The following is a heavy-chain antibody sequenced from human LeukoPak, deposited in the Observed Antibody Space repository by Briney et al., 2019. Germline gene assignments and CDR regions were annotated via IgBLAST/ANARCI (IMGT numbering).Heavy chain of an antibody. V-gene: IGHV3-53*01. CDR2: IYSGGST. CDR1: GFTVSSNY. D-gene: IGHD3-22*01. J-gene: IGHJ4*02. Sequence: PGGSLRLSCAASGFTVSSNYMSRVRQAPGKGLEWVSVIYSGGSTYYADSVKGRFTISRDNSKNTLYLQMNSLRAEDTAVYYCARALYDSSGYYFDYWGQGTLVTVSS. CDR3: ARALYDSSGYYFDY.